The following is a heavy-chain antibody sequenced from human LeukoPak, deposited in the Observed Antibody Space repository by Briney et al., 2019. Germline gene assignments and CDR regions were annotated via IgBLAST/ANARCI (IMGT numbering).Heavy chain of an antibody. CDR2: ISRSCGGT. CDR3: ADGSDYGDHWPFYY. CDR1: GFTFSSYA. V-gene: IGHV3-23*01. Sequence: GGSLRLSCAASGFTFSSYAMSWVGQAPGKGLEWVSGISRSCGGTDYAHSVKGPFTISRANSNHPLYLQKNSLRAEDPAVYYCADGSDYGDHWPFYYSGPRTPGTASS. D-gene: IGHD4-17*01. J-gene: IGHJ4*02.